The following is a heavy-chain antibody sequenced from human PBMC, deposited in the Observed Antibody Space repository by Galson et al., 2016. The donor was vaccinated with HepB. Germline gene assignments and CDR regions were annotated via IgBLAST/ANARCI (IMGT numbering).Heavy chain of an antibody. CDR1: GYHFVNYG. CDR2: ISPYNGKS. V-gene: IGHV1-18*01. J-gene: IGHJ4*02. Sequence: SVKVSCKASGYHFVNYGISWVRQAPGQGLEWMGWISPYNGKSDSAERVQDRLNMTTDTSTNTVYMELRSLRSDDTGVYFCARGAGRGRWYYFDFWGQGTLVTVSS. D-gene: IGHD2-15*01. CDR3: ARGAGRGRWYYFDF.